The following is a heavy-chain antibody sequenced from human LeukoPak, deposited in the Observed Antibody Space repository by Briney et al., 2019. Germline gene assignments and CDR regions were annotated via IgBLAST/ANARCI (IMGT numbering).Heavy chain of an antibody. CDR1: GFTVSSNY. V-gene: IGHV3-53*01. CDR2: IYSCGST. D-gene: IGHD3-16*02. J-gene: IGHJ4*02. CDR3: AKISSTAAPTDY. Sequence: PGGSLRLSCAASGFTVSSNYMSWVRQAPGKGLEWVSVIYSCGSTYYADSVKGRFTISRDNSKNTLYLQMNSLRAEDTAVYYCAKISSTAAPTDYWGQGTLVTVSS.